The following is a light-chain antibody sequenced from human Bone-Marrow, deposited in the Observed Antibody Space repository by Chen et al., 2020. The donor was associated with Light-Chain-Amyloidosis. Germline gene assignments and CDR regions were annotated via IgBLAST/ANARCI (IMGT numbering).Light chain of an antibody. Sequence: DIVMTQSPDSLAVSLDNRATINCKSSQKQGQPPKLLIYGASTRESGVPDRFSGSGSGTDFTLTISSLQAEDVAVYYCQQYFFSPWTFGQGTKVEIK. CDR2: GAS. V-gene: IGKV4-1*01. CDR1: Q. J-gene: IGKJ1*01. CDR3: QQYFFSPWT.